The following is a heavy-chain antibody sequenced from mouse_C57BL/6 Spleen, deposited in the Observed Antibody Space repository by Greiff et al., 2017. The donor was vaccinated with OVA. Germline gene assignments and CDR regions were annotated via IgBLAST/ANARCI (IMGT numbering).Heavy chain of an antibody. V-gene: IGHV1-82*01. D-gene: IGHD4-1*02. CDR2: IYPGDGDT. CDR1: GYAFSSSW. J-gene: IGHJ1*03. CDR3: ARPNWDVWYFDV. Sequence: QVQLKQSGPELVKPGASVKISCKASGYAFSSSWMNWVKQRPGKGLEWIGRIYPGDGDTNYNGKFKGKATLTADKSSSTAYMQLSSLTSEDSAVYFCARPNWDVWYFDVWGTGTTVTVSS.